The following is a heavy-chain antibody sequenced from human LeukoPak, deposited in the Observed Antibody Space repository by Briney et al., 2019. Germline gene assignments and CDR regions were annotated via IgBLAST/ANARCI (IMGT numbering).Heavy chain of an antibody. V-gene: IGHV3-30*02. CDR2: IRYDGSNK. CDR1: GFTFSSYG. Sequence: GGSLRLSCAASGFTFSSYGMHWVRQAPGKGLEWVAFIRYDGSNKYYADSVKGRFTISRDNSKNTLYLQMNSLRAEDTAVYYCAKDIYDFWSGYLSYDAFDIWGQGTMVTVS. J-gene: IGHJ3*02. CDR3: AKDIYDFWSGYLSYDAFDI. D-gene: IGHD3-3*01.